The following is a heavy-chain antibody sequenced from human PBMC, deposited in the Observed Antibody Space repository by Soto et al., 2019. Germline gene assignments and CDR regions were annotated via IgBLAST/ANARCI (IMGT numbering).Heavy chain of an antibody. D-gene: IGHD6-13*01. V-gene: IGHV4-34*01. CDR3: ARGQSHSSSWYLPGWFAP. Sequence: PSETLSLTCAVYGGSFSGYYWSWIRQPPGKGLEWIGEINHSGSTNYNPSLKSRVTISVDTSKNQFSLKLSSVTAADTAVYYCARGQSHSSSWYLPGWFAPWGQGTLVTVSS. CDR1: GGSFSGYY. CDR2: INHSGST. J-gene: IGHJ5*02.